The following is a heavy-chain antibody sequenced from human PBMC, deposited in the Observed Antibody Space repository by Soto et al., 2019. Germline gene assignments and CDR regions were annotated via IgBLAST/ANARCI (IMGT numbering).Heavy chain of an antibody. CDR2: IYFNGHT. V-gene: IGHV4-31*02. J-gene: IGHJ6*02. D-gene: IGHD3-3*01. CDR1: GGSILSGAYH. CDR3: ARGSAGRFLGVYYGVDV. Sequence: QVQLQESGPGLVKPSQTLSLTCTVSGGSILSGAYHWNWIRQHPGKGLDWIGDIYFNGHTSYNSCLEGRVNISLDTSKNQFSRRLTSVTAADTAVYYCARGSAGRFLGVYYGVDVWGQGTTVTVSS.